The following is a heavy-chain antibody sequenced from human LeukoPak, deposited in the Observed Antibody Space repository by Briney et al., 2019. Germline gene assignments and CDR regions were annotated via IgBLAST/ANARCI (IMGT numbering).Heavy chain of an antibody. CDR1: GFTFSSFA. CDR2: IGGSGGST. J-gene: IGHJ4*02. Sequence: LPGGSLRLSCAASGFTFSSFAMSWVRQAPGKGLEWVSAIGGSGGSTYYADSVKGRFTISRDNSKNTPYLQMNSLRAEDTAVYYCAKGSSTVTTVDHWGQGTLVTVSS. D-gene: IGHD5-24*01. V-gene: IGHV3-23*01. CDR3: AKGSSTVTTVDH.